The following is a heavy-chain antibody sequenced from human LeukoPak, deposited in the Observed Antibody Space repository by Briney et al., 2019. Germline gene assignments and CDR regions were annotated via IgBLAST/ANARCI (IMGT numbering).Heavy chain of an antibody. V-gene: IGHV3-21*04. D-gene: IGHD3-10*01. Sequence: PGGSLRLSCAASGFTFSSYAMHWVRQAPGKGLEWVSSISSSSSYIYYADSVKGRFTISRDNAKNSLYLQMNSLRSEDTAVYYCARDRGITMVRDTDAFDIWGQGTTVTVSS. CDR3: ARDRGITMVRDTDAFDI. J-gene: IGHJ3*02. CDR2: ISSSSSYI. CDR1: GFTFSSYA.